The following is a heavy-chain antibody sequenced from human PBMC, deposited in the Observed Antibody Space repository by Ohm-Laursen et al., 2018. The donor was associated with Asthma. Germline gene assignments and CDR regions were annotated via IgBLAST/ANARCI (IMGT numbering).Heavy chain of an antibody. CDR1: GFTFSDYY. J-gene: IGHJ6*02. Sequence: SLRLSCAASGFTFSDYYMSWIRQAPGKGLEWVSYISGSSSYTNYADSVKGRFTISRDNAKNSLYLRMNSLRAEDTAVYYCARDISDYYYYGMDVWGQGTTVTVSS. CDR2: ISGSSSYT. CDR3: ARDISDYYYYGMDV. D-gene: IGHD1-14*01. V-gene: IGHV3-11*06.